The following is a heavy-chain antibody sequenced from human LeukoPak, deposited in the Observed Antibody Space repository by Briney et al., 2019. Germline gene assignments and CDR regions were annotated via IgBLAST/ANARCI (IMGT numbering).Heavy chain of an antibody. CDR1: GFTFSSYS. CDR2: INSSTSYI. Sequence: PGGSLRLSCAASGFTFSSYSMNWIRQNPGKGLEWVSYINSSTSYIYYADSVKGRFTISKDNAKNSLYLQMNSLRAEDTAVYYCARAGGSTVSHSDYWGQGTLVTVSS. J-gene: IGHJ4*02. D-gene: IGHD4-17*01. CDR3: ARAGGSTVSHSDY. V-gene: IGHV3-21*01.